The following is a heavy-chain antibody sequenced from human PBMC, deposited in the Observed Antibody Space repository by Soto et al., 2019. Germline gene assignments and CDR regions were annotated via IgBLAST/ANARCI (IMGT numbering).Heavy chain of an antibody. J-gene: IGHJ4*02. CDR2: ITSDGSGT. CDR1: GFTSSPYL. Sequence: GESLRLSWAASGFTSSPYLMLWVRQAPGKGLEWVSRITSDGSGTAYADSVKGRFSMSRDNDKNTVYLQMDSLRVEDTAVYYCGRNSIFVRGVDAEYWGQGP. V-gene: IGHV3-74*03. CDR3: GRNSIFVRGVDAEY. D-gene: IGHD3-10*02.